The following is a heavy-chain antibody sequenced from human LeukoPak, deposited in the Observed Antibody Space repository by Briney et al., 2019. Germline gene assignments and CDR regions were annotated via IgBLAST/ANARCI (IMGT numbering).Heavy chain of an antibody. CDR1: GGSFTGYY. J-gene: IGHJ3*01. CDR2: ISRSGTT. Sequence: PSETLSLTCAVYGGSFTGYYWSWIRQTPGKGLEWIGEISRSGTTNYNPSLKSRVTLSVDTSKSQVSLRLRFVTAADTAIFYCARGRFGNPLQLQPRRPFDLWGQGTVVIISS. V-gene: IGHV4-34*01. D-gene: IGHD1-1*01. CDR3: ARGRFGNPLQLQPRRPFDL.